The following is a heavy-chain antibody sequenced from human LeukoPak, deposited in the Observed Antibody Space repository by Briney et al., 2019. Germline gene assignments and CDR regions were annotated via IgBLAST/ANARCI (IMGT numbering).Heavy chain of an antibody. J-gene: IGHJ4*02. Sequence: GASVKVSCKASGYTFSSYGISWVRQAPGQGLEWMGWINTYNGNTNYAQKLQGRVTMTTDISTSTAYMELRSLRSDDTAVYYCARERGGYSYGDYWGQGTLVTVSS. CDR2: INTYNGNT. CDR3: ARERGGYSYGDY. CDR1: GYTFSSYG. V-gene: IGHV1-18*01. D-gene: IGHD5-18*01.